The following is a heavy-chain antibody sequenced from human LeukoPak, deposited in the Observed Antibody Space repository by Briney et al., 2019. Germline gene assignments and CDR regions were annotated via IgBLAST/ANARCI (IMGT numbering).Heavy chain of an antibody. V-gene: IGHV3-30-3*01. CDR1: GFTFSSYA. D-gene: IGHD2-2*01. CDR3: AREPDIVVVPAASLDY. J-gene: IGHJ4*02. CDR2: ISYDGSNK. Sequence: PGRSLILSCAASGFTFSSYAMHWVRQAPGKGLEWVAVISYDGSNKYYADSVKGRFTISRDNSKNTLYLQMNSLRAEDTAVYYCAREPDIVVVPAASLDYWGQGTLVTVSS.